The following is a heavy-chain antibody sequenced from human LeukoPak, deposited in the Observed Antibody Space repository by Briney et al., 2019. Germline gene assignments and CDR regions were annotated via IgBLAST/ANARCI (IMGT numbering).Heavy chain of an antibody. Sequence: GGSLRLSCAASGFTFDDYAMHWVRQAPGKGLEWVSLISGDGDSTYYADSVKGRFTISRDNAKNSLYLQMNSLRDEDTAVFYCVARGLSSDYWGQGTLVTVSS. CDR1: GFTFDDYA. J-gene: IGHJ4*02. CDR2: ISGDGDST. V-gene: IGHV3-43*02. CDR3: VARGLSSDY.